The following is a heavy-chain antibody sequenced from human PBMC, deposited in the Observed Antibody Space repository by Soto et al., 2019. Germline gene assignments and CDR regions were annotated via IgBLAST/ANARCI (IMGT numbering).Heavy chain of an antibody. V-gene: IGHV3-23*01. CDR2: ISGSGGST. CDR3: AKDPFLYGDYPVDFDY. CDR1: GFTFSSYA. Sequence: PGGSLRLSCAASGFTFSSYAMSWVRQAPGKGLEWVSAISGSGGSTYYADSVKCRVTISRDNSKNTLYLQMNSLRAEDTAVYYCAKDPFLYGDYPVDFDYWGQGTLVTVSS. D-gene: IGHD4-17*01. J-gene: IGHJ4*02.